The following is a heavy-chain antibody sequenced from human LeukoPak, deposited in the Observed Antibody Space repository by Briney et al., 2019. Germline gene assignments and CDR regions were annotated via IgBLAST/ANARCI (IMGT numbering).Heavy chain of an antibody. CDR3: SRSQFDY. CDR2: ISGDGTIK. Sequence: GGSLRLSCEPSGFPFSSYWMLWVRQAPGKGLVWVSRISGDGTIKTYADFVRGRFTISRDNTKNILYLQMNSLRVEDTAIYFCSRSQFDYWGQGVLVAVSS. V-gene: IGHV3-74*03. CDR1: GFPFSSYW. J-gene: IGHJ4*02.